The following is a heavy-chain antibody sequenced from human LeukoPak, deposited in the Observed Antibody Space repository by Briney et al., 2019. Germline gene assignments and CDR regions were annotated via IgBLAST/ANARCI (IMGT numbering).Heavy chain of an antibody. CDR1: GFTVSSNY. J-gene: IGHJ1*01. V-gene: IGHV3-53*01. Sequence: GGSLRLSCAASGFTVSSNYMSWVRQAPGQGLEWVSVIYSGGSTYYADSVKGRFTISGDNSKNTLYLQMNSLRAGDTAVYYCARDHYDILTGQDFQHWGQGTLATVSS. D-gene: IGHD3-9*01. CDR2: IYSGGST. CDR3: ARDHYDILTGQDFQH.